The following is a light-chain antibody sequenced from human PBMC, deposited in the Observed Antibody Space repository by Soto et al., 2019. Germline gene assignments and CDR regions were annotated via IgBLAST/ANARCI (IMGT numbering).Light chain of an antibody. J-gene: IGKJ1*01. CDR2: AAS. V-gene: IGKV1-39*01. CDR1: QSIGSY. Sequence: DIQMTQSPSSLSASVGDRVTITCRASQSIGSYLTWFQQKPGQDPNLLIYAASSLQSGVPARFSGSGSGTDFTLTISSLQPEDFAAYYCQENDSSPWTFGRGTKVDVK. CDR3: QENDSSPWT.